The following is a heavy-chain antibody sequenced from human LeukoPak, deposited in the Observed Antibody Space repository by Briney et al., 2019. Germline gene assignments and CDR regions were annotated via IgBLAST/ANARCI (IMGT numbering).Heavy chain of an antibody. CDR2: IYYSGST. D-gene: IGHD3-10*01. V-gene: IGHV4-59*01. Sequence: SETLSLTCTVSGGSISSYYWSWIRQPPGKGLEWIGYIYYSGSTNYNPSLKSRVTISVDTSKNQFSLKLSSVTAADTAVYYCARAGGTTPYYGSGSYCWFDPWGQGTLVTVSS. CDR3: ARAGGTTPYYGSGSYCWFDP. CDR1: GGSISSYY. J-gene: IGHJ5*02.